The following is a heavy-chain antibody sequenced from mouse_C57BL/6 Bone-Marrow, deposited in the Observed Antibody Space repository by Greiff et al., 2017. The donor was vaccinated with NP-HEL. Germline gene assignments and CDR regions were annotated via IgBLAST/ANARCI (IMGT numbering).Heavy chain of an antibody. D-gene: IGHD2-5*01. Sequence: VQLQQPGAELVRPGSSVKLSCKASGYTFTSYWMHWVKQRPIQGLEWIGNIDPSDSETHSNQKFKDKATLTVDKSSSTAYMQLSSLTSEDSAVYYCARSGSNYRFDYWGQGTTLTVSS. CDR2: IDPSDSET. J-gene: IGHJ2*01. V-gene: IGHV1-52*01. CDR1: GYTFTSYW. CDR3: ARSGSNYRFDY.